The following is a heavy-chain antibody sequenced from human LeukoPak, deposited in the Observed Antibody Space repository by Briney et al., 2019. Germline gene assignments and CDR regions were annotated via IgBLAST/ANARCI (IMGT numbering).Heavy chain of an antibody. J-gene: IGHJ4*02. D-gene: IGHD5-12*01. CDR3: ARDEGYSKLDY. V-gene: IGHV3-7*01. CDR2: VNTDESEK. Sequence: PGGSLRLSCAVSGFTFSNSWMNWVRQAPGKGLEWVASVNTDESEKYYAGSVKGRFTISRDNAKNSLYLQMISLRAEDTAVYYCARDEGYSKLDYRGQGTLVTVSS. CDR1: GFTFSNSW.